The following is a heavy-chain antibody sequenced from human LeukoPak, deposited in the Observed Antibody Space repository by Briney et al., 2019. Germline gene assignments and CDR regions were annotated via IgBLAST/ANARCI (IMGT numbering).Heavy chain of an antibody. J-gene: IGHJ3*02. CDR2: MYYSGST. V-gene: IGHV4-39*07. Sequence: NPSETLSLTCTVYGGSISSSSYYWGWIRQPPGKGLEWIGSMYYSGSTNYNPSLKSRVTMSVDTSKNQFSLKLSSVTAADTAVYYCARDDGDIVATSQAFDIWGQGTMVTVSS. CDR3: ARDDGDIVATSQAFDI. CDR1: GGSISSSSYY. D-gene: IGHD5-12*01.